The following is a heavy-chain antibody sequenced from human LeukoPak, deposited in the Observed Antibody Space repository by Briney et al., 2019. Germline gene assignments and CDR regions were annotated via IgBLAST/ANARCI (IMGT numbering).Heavy chain of an antibody. CDR3: SKDRGGTLGDYFDF. Sequence: GGSLRLSCVASGFSVSSNYMSWVRQAPGKGLEWVSVIYTGGNTYYADFVKGRFTISRDNAKNTLYLQMNSLRAEDTAVYYCSKDRGGTLGDYFDFWGQGTLVTVSS. V-gene: IGHV3-53*01. D-gene: IGHD3-10*01. CDR1: GFSVSSNY. J-gene: IGHJ4*02. CDR2: IYTGGNT.